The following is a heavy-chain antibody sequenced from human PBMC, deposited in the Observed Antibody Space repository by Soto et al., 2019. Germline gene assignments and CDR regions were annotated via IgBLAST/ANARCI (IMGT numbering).Heavy chain of an antibody. CDR1: GYTFTNYG. CDR2: ISTYNGNT. J-gene: IGHJ3*02. Sequence: QVRLVQSGAEVKKSGASVKVSCKASGYTFTNYGINWVRQAPGQGLEWMGWISTYNGNTHYAQNLQGRVTMTTDTSTITVYMELRSLRSDDTAVYYCARDRGGGTYRQDAFDIWGQGTVVTVFS. CDR3: ARDRGGGTYRQDAFDI. V-gene: IGHV1-18*01. D-gene: IGHD2-21*01.